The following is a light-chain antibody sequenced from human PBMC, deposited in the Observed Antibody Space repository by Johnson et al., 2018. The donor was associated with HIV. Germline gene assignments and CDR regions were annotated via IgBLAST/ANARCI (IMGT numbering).Light chain of an antibody. Sequence: QSVLTQPPSVSAAPGQKVTISCSGSSSNIGNNFVSWYQHLPGTAPKLLVYDNSKRPSGIPDRFSATKSGTSATLGITGLQTGYEADYYCGTWDSSLSGYVFGTGTKVTVL. J-gene: IGLJ1*01. CDR1: SSNIGNNF. CDR3: GTWDSSLSGYV. CDR2: DNS. V-gene: IGLV1-51*01.